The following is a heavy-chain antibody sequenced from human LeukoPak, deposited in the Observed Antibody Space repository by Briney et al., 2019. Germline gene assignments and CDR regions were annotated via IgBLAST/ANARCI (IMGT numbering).Heavy chain of an antibody. J-gene: IGHJ3*02. V-gene: IGHV3-33*01. Sequence: GGSLRLSCAASGFTFSSYGMHWVRQAPGKGLEWAAVIWYDGSNKYYADSVKGRFTISRDNSKNTLYLQMNSLRAEDTAVYYCARDLRLQAFDIWGQGTMVTVSS. CDR3: ARDLRLQAFDI. CDR1: GFTFSSYG. D-gene: IGHD3-16*01. CDR2: IWYDGSNK.